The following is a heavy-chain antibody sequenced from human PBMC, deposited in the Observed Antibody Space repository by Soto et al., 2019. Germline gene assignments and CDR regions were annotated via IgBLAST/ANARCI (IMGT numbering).Heavy chain of an antibody. CDR2: IIPIFGTA. J-gene: IGHJ6*02. V-gene: IGHV1-69*13. Sequence: ASVKVSCKASGGTFSSYAISWVRQAPGQGLEWMGGIIPIFGTANYAQKFQGRVTITADESTSTAYMELSSLRSEDTAVYYCARDAVTTLESCYYYYSMDVWGQGTTVTVSS. CDR3: ARDAVTTLESCYYYYSMDV. D-gene: IGHD4-4*01. CDR1: GGTFSSYA.